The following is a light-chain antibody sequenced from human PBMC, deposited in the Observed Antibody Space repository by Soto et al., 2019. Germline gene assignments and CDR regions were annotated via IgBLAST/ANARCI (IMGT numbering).Light chain of an antibody. V-gene: IGKV3-11*01. CDR1: QSVSSY. CDR3: QQRSNWPRT. CDR2: DAS. Sequence: EIVLTQSPATLSLSPGERATLSCSASQSVSSYLAWYQQKPGQAPRLLIYDASNRATGIPARFSGSGSGTDFTLTLSSLEPEDFAVYYCQQRSNWPRTFGQGTKVEIK. J-gene: IGKJ1*01.